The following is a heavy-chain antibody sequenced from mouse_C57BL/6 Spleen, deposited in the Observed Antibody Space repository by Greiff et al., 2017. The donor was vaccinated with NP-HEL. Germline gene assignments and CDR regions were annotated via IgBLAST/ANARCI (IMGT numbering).Heavy chain of an antibody. V-gene: IGHV1-69*01. J-gene: IGHJ4*01. CDR3: ARRRSVATVVDAMDY. D-gene: IGHD1-1*01. Sequence: VQLQESGAELVMPGASVKLSCKASGYTFTSYWMHWVKQRPGQGLEWIGEIDPSDSYTNYNQKFKGKSTLTVDKSSSTAYMQLSSLTSEDSAVYYCARRRSVATVVDAMDYWGQGTSVTVSS. CDR2: IDPSDSYT. CDR1: GYTFTSYW.